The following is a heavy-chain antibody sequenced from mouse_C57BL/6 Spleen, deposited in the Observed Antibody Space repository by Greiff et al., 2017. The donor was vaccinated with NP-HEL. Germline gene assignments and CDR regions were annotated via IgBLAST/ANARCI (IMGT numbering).Heavy chain of an antibody. CDR2: IYPGDGDT. V-gene: IGHV1-80*01. CDR3: ARSYDYDGSY. CDR1: GYAFSSYW. D-gene: IGHD2-4*01. Sequence: QVQLKESGAELVKPGASVKISCKASGYAFSSYWMNWVKQRPGKGLEWIGQIYPGDGDTNYNGKFKGKATLTADKSSSTAYMQLSSLTSEDSAVYFCARSYDYDGSYWGQGTTLTVSS. J-gene: IGHJ2*01.